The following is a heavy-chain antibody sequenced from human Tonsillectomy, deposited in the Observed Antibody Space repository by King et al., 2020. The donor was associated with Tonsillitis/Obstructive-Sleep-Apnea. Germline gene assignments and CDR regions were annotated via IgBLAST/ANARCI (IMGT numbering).Heavy chain of an antibody. V-gene: IGHV1-46*01. J-gene: IGHJ6*03. D-gene: IGHD1-26*01. Sequence: QLVQSGAEVKKPGASVKVSCKASGYTFTSYYMHWVRQAPGQGLEWMGIINPRGGSTSYAQKFQGRVTMTRDTSTSTVYMELSGLRSEDTAVYYCARDVSVGYYYYYMDVWGKGTTVTVSS. CDR3: ARDVSVGYYYYYMDV. CDR2: INPRGGST. CDR1: GYTFTSYY.